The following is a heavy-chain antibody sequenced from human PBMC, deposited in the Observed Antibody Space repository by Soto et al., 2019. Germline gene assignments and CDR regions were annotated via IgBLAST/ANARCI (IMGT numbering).Heavy chain of an antibody. J-gene: IGHJ4*02. D-gene: IGHD1-26*01. V-gene: IGHV3-30*18. CDR2: ISHEGGTQ. Sequence: QVQLAESGGGVVQPGGSLRLSCAASGFTFSDYGIDWIRQAPGKGLEWVAVISHEGGTQYYADYVRGRFTVSRDNSKNILYLQMDRLRPEDTAVYFCAKDASPKVSRWDDYWGQGTLVTVSS. CDR1: GFTFSDYG. CDR3: AKDASPKVSRWDDY.